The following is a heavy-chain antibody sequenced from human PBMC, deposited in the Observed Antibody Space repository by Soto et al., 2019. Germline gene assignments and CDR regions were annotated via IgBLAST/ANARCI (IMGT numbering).Heavy chain of an antibody. CDR1: GFTFSSHA. CDR2: LSDSGDSI. J-gene: IGHJ4*02. V-gene: IGHV3-23*01. D-gene: IGHD6-13*01. CDR3: AKVSSSGYAGFFDL. Sequence: EVQLLESGGGLVQPGRSLRLSCTASGFTFSSHAMTWVRQAPGKGLEWVSGLSDSGDSIYYADSVKGRFTISRDNSMNTMSLQMNTLRVEATAVYYCAKVSSSGYAGFFDLWGQGTLVTVSS.